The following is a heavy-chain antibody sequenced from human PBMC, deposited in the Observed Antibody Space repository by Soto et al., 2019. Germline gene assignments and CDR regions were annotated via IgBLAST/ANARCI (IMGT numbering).Heavy chain of an antibody. CDR2: IWYDGSNK. CDR1: GFTFSSYG. CDR3: ARDYCSTTSCYDY. J-gene: IGHJ4*02. Sequence: QVQLVESGGGVVQPGGSLRLSCTASGFTFSSYGMNWVRQAPGKGLEWVAVIWYDGSNKFYAGSVKGRFTISRDDSKNTLYLQMNSLRAEDTAVYYCARDYCSTTSCYDYWGQGTLVTVSS. V-gene: IGHV3-33*01. D-gene: IGHD2-2*01.